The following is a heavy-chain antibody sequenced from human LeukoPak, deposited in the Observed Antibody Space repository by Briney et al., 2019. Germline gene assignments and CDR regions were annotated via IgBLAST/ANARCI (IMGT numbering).Heavy chain of an antibody. D-gene: IGHD3-22*01. CDR2: IYYSGST. V-gene: IGHV4-30-4*08. CDR3: ARVGYYDSSGYLG. CDR1: GGSISSGDYY. J-gene: IGHJ4*02. Sequence: PSQTLSLTCTVSGGSISSGDYYWSWIRQPPGKGLEWIGYIYYSGSTYYNPSLKSRVTISVDTSKNQFSLKLSSVTAADTAVYYCARVGYYDSSGYLGWGQGTLVTVSS.